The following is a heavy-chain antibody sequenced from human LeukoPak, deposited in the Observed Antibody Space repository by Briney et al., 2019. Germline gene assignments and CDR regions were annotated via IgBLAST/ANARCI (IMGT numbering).Heavy chain of an antibody. CDR1: VASLTRYY. Sequence: SETLSLTCSFSVASLTRYYWSWLRQPRGKGLEGIGSVYYSGSTNYNPSLKSRATISVDTSKNHFSLKVSSLTAADTAVYYCARAGGLTTAPLDLDRWGRGTLVTVSS. J-gene: IGHJ2*01. V-gene: IGHV4-59*01. CDR2: VYYSGST. CDR3: ARAGGLTTAPLDLDR. D-gene: IGHD4-17*01.